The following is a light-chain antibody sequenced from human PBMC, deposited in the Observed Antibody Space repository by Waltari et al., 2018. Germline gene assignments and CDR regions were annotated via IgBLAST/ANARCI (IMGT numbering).Light chain of an antibody. J-gene: IGKJ2*01. CDR3: QQYNSYNT. V-gene: IGKV1-13*02. Sequence: ILMTQSPSTLSASVGERVTITCRASQGISSDLAWYQQKPGKRPRLLICDASSLQSGVPSRFSGSGSGTEFILTISSLQPDDSATYYCQQYNSYNTFGQGTKVEIK. CDR2: DAS. CDR1: QGISSD.